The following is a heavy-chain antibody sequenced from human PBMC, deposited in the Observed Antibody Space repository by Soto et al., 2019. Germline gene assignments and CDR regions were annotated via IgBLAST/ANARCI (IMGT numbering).Heavy chain of an antibody. CDR3: AIWVGGSSWIAYYYYYMDV. D-gene: IGHD6-13*01. Sequence: QVQLQQWGAGLLKPSETLSLTCAVYGGSFSGYYWSWIRQPPGKGLEWIGEINHSGSTNYNPSLKSRVTISVDTSKNQFSLKLSSVTAADTAVYYCAIWVGGSSWIAYYYYYMDVWGKGTTVTVSS. V-gene: IGHV4-34*01. CDR2: INHSGST. CDR1: GGSFSGYY. J-gene: IGHJ6*03.